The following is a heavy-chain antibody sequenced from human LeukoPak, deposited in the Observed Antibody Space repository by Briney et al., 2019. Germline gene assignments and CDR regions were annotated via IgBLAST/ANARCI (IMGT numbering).Heavy chain of an antibody. D-gene: IGHD6-13*01. Sequence: PGGSLRLSCAASGFTFSSYSMNWVRQAPGKGLEWVSSISSSSSYIYYADSVKGRFTISRDNAKNSLYLQMNSLRAEDTAMYYCARVSSPRRTNYFDYWGQGTLVTVSS. J-gene: IGHJ4*02. V-gene: IGHV3-21*01. CDR2: ISSSSSYI. CDR3: ARVSSPRRTNYFDY. CDR1: GFTFSSYS.